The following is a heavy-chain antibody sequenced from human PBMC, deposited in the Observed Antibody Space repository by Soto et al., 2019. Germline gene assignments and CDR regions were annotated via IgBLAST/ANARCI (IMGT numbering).Heavy chain of an antibody. D-gene: IGHD1-1*01. V-gene: IGHV5-51*01. CDR1: GYNFANSW. CDR2: IYPGDSDT. Sequence: EESLKISCKGSGYNFANSWIGWVRQMPGKGLEWMGIIYPGDSDTTYSPSFQGQVIISVDKSISTAYLQWSSLKASDTAIYYCARDSPGVQLEILADAFDIWGQGTMVTVSS. CDR3: ARDSPGVQLEILADAFDI. J-gene: IGHJ3*02.